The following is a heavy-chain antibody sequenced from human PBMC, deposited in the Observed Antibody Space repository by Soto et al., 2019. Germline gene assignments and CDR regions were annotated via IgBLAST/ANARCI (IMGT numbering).Heavy chain of an antibody. CDR1: GGSFSGYY. V-gene: IGHV4-34*01. CDR2: INHSGST. D-gene: IGHD2-15*01. J-gene: IGHJ4*02. Sequence: SETLSLTCAVYGGSFSGYYWSWIRQPPGKGLEWIGEINHSGSTNYNPSLKSRVTLSVDTSKNQFSLKLSSVTAADTAVYYCARGRTFGYCSGGSCYPYYFDYWGQGTLVTVSS. CDR3: ARGRTFGYCSGGSCYPYYFDY.